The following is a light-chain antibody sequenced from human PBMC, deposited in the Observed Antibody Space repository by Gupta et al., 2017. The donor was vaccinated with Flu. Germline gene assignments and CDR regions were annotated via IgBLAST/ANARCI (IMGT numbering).Light chain of an antibody. CDR3: SSYTSSSSYV. Sequence: QSALTQPASVSGSPGQSITISCTGTSSDVGGYIYVSWYQQHPGKAPKLMIYDVCTRPSGVSNRFSGSKSGNTASLTISGLQAEDEADYYCSSYTSSSSYVFGTGTKVTVL. V-gene: IGLV2-14*01. CDR2: DVC. J-gene: IGLJ1*01. CDR1: SSDVGGYIY.